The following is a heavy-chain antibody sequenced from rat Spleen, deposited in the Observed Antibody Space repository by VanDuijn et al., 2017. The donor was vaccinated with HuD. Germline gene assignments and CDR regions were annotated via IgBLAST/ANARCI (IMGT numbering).Heavy chain of an antibody. J-gene: IGHJ2*01. CDR1: GFTFSDYG. Sequence: EVQLVESGGGLVQPGRSLKLSCVASGFTFSDYGMNWIRQAPTKGLEWVATIVYDGTRTYFRDSVKGRFTLSRDNTKSTLYLQMNSLRSEDTATYYCTRENWVFDYWGQGVMVTVSS. CDR2: IVYDGTRT. CDR3: TRENWVFDY. D-gene: IGHD5-1*01. V-gene: IGHV5-29*01.